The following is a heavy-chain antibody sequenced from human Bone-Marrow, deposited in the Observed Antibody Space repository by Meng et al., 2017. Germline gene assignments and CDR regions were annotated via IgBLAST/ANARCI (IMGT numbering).Heavy chain of an antibody. V-gene: IGHV4-34*01. Sequence: QVQLRQWGAGLSKPSETLSLTCAVYGGSFSGFYWNWFRQPPGKGLEWIAEINHSGSTNINPSRKSRVTILADTSKNQFSLKVRSVTAADTAVYYCAREAYSTSLSSATGFDYWGQGTLVTVSP. D-gene: IGHD6-13*01. J-gene: IGHJ4*02. CDR1: GGSFSGFY. CDR2: INHSGST. CDR3: AREAYSTSLSSATGFDY.